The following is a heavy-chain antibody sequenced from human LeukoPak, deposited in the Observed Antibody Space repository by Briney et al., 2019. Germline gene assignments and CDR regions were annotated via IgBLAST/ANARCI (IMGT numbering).Heavy chain of an antibody. Sequence: SETLSLTCAVYGGSFSGYYLTWIRQPPGKGLEWIGEIHPSGRTNYNPSLKSRVTISMDKSKNQLSLKLNFVTAADTAVYYCARDRGGYTYSHDYWGQGTLVTVSS. V-gene: IGHV4-34*01. CDR3: ARDRGGYTYSHDY. CDR1: GGSFSGYY. D-gene: IGHD5-18*01. J-gene: IGHJ4*02. CDR2: IHPSGRT.